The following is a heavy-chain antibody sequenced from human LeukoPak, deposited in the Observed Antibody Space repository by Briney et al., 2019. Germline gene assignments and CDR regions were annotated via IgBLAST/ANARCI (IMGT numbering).Heavy chain of an antibody. V-gene: IGHV4-59*01. CDR2: IYYSGNT. Sequence: SETLSLTCTVSGGSISSYYWSWIRQPPGKGLEWIGYIYYSGNTNYNPSLKSRVTISVDTSKNQFSLRLSSVTAADTAVYYCARSYCGGGSCGAFDIWGQGTMVTVSS. CDR3: ARSYCGGGSCGAFDI. CDR1: GGSISSYY. J-gene: IGHJ3*02. D-gene: IGHD2-15*01.